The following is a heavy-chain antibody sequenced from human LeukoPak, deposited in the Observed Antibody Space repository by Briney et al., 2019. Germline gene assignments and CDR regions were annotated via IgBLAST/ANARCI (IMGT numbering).Heavy chain of an antibody. CDR3: ASRNQYCGGDCFWAFDI. V-gene: IGHV3-21*01. Sequence: KPGGSLRLSCAASGFTFSGYIMSWVRQAPGKGLEWVSSITSSGSYIYYADSVKGRFTISRDNAKNSLYLQMNSLRAEDTAVYYCASRNQYCGGDCFWAFDIWGRGTMVTVSS. CDR1: GFTFSGYI. J-gene: IGHJ3*02. CDR2: ITSSGSYI. D-gene: IGHD2-21*02.